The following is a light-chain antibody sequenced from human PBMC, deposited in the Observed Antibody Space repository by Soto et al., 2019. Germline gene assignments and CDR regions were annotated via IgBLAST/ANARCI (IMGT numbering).Light chain of an antibody. CDR2: DAS. J-gene: IGKJ1*01. CDR3: PQSGSSGT. Sequence: EVVLTQSPGTLSLSPGERVPLSCMASQTVTNDYLAWYQQKDGQAPRLLIYDASTRATGVPDRFSGSGSGTEFTLTISRLEPEDFAVYYCPQSGSSGTFGQGTKVDIK. CDR1: QTVTNDY. V-gene: IGKV3-20*01.